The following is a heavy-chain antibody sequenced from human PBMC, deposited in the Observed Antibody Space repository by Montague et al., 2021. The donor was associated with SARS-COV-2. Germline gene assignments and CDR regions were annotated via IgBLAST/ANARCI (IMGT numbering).Heavy chain of an antibody. Sequence: SAISGDSDSINTAACNSVRHSPSIGFERLGRTYYRSKWYYDYAVSVKSRMTISPDTSKNQFSLQLSSVTPEDRAVYYCARDPRYSRSWFFDYWGQGTLVTVSS. CDR3: ARDPRYSRSWFFDY. CDR1: GDSDSINTAA. CDR2: TYYRSKWYY. V-gene: IGHV6-1*01. D-gene: IGHD6-13*01. J-gene: IGHJ4*02.